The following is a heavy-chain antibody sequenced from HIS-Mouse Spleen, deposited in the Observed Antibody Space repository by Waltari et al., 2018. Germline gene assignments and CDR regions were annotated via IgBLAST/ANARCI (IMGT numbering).Heavy chain of an antibody. CDR2: IYYSGST. V-gene: IGHV4-59*08. CDR1: GGSISSYY. CDR3: ARLPREYYYDSSGYFNHDAFDI. J-gene: IGHJ3*02. D-gene: IGHD3-22*01. Sequence: QVQLQESGPGLVKPSETLSLTCTVSGGSISSYYWSWIRQPPGKGLEWIGYIYYSGSTNYNPSLKSRVTISVDTSKNQFSLKLRSVTAADTAVYYCARLPREYYYDSSGYFNHDAFDIWGQGTMVTVSS.